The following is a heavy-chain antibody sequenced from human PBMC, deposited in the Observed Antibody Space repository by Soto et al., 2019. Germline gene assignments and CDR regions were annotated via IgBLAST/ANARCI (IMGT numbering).Heavy chain of an antibody. Sequence: GGSLRLSCAASGFTFSSYEMNWVRQAPGKGLEWVSYISSSGSTIYYADSVKGRFTISRDNAKNSLYLQMNSLRAEDTAVYYCARAPIGYCSSTSCPTQGDYYMDVWGKGTTVTVSS. CDR3: ARAPIGYCSSTSCPTQGDYYMDV. CDR2: ISSSGSTI. J-gene: IGHJ6*03. V-gene: IGHV3-48*03. CDR1: GFTFSSYE. D-gene: IGHD2-2*01.